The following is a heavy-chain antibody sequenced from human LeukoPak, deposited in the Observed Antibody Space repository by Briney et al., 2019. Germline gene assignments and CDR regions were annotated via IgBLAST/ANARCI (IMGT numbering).Heavy chain of an antibody. V-gene: IGHV3-43*02. CDR1: GFTFEDYA. Sequence: GGSLRLSCAASGFTFEDYAMHWVRQAPGKGLQWVSLISGDAGSTYYADSVKGRFTISRDNSKNSLYLQMNSLGTEDTALYYCAKDMNSGAGRPTNWFDPWGQGTLVTVSS. D-gene: IGHD6-25*01. J-gene: IGHJ5*02. CDR3: AKDMNSGAGRPTNWFDP. CDR2: ISGDAGST.